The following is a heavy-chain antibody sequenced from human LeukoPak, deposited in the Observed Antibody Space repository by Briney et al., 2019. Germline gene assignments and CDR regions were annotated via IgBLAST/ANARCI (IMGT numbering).Heavy chain of an antibody. J-gene: IGHJ4*02. CDR3: ARGGLRWELLPGEDY. Sequence: GASVKVSCKASGYTFTSYGISWVRQAPGQGLEWMGWISAYNGNTNYAQKLQGRVTMTTDTSTSTAYMELRSLRSDDTAVYYCARGGLRWELLPGEDYWGQGTLVTVSS. V-gene: IGHV1-18*01. D-gene: IGHD1-26*01. CDR2: ISAYNGNT. CDR1: GYTFTSYG.